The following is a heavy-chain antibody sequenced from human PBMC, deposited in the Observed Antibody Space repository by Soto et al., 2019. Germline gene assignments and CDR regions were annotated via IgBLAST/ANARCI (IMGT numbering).Heavy chain of an antibody. Sequence: GGSLRLSCAASGFTFISYSMNWVRQAPGKGLEWVSSISSSSSYIYYADSVKGRFTISRDNAKNSLYLQMNSLRAEDTAVYYCARVRSKRITIFGVVTGGEMGGMDVWGQGTTVTVSS. J-gene: IGHJ6*02. V-gene: IGHV3-21*01. D-gene: IGHD3-3*01. CDR3: ARVRSKRITIFGVVTGGEMGGMDV. CDR2: ISSSSSYI. CDR1: GFTFISYS.